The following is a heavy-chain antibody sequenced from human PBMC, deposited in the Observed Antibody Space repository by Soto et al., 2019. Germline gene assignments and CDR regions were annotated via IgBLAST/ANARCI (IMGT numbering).Heavy chain of an antibody. D-gene: IGHD1-26*01. J-gene: IGHJ6*02. Sequence: PSQTLSLTCAISGDSVSSNSAAWSWIRQSPSRGLEWLGRTFYGSKWYNDYAVSVKGRITINPDTSKNLFSLQLNSVTPEDTAVYYCAKEGGNHYYYYAMDVWGQGTTVTVSS. CDR1: GDSVSSNSAA. V-gene: IGHV6-1*01. CDR3: AKEGGNHYYYYAMDV. CDR2: TFYGSKWYN.